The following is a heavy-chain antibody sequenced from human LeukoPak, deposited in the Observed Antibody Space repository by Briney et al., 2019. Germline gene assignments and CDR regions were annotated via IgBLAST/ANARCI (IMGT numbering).Heavy chain of an antibody. V-gene: IGHV1-2*02. CDR1: GYTFTGYY. CDR3: ARALSYMQQLAEYSST. J-gene: IGHJ1*01. Sequence: ASVKVSCKASGYTFTGYYMHWVRQAPGQGLEWMGWINPNSGGTNYAQKFQGRVTMTRDTSISTAYMELSRLRSDDTAVYYCARALSYMQQLAEYSSTGARAPWSPSPQ. D-gene: IGHD6-13*01. CDR2: INPNSGGT.